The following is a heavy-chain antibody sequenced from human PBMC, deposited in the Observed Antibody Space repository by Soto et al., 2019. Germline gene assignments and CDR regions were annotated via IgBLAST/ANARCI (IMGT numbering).Heavy chain of an antibody. CDR2: IYYSGTT. Sequence: QVQLQESGPGLVKPSETLSLTCTVSGGSTRNYFWSWIRQPPGTGLEWIGCIYYSGTTNYNSSLKSRVTISLDTSKNQFSLRLRSVTAADTAVYYCARYVNPYDTAVWFDPWGQGTLVTVSS. CDR1: GGSTRNYF. D-gene: IGHD3-9*01. CDR3: ARYVNPYDTAVWFDP. J-gene: IGHJ5*02. V-gene: IGHV4-59*01.